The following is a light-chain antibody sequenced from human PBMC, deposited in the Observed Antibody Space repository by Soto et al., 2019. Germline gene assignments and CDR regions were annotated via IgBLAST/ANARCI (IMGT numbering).Light chain of an antibody. J-gene: IGKJ1*01. Sequence: EIVMTQSPATLSVSPGERATLSCRASQSVSNNLAWYQQKPGQAPRLLIYGASTRATGIPARFSGSGSGTEFTLTISSLQSEDFALYYCQHYNNWPPAWTFGQGTKVEIK. CDR1: QSVSNN. CDR3: QHYNNWPPAWT. CDR2: GAS. V-gene: IGKV3-15*01.